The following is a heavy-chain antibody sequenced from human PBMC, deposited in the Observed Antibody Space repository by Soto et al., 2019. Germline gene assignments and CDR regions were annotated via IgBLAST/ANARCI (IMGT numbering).Heavy chain of an antibody. CDR1: GYTFTSYG. Sequence: ASVKVSCKASGYTFTSYGISWVRQAPGQGLEWMGWISAYNGNTNYAQKLQGRVTMTTDTSTSTAYMELRSLRSDDTAVYYCARRSSSSSSYYYYGMDVWGQGTTVTSP. CDR3: ARRSSSSSSYYYYGMDV. J-gene: IGHJ6*02. CDR2: ISAYNGNT. V-gene: IGHV1-18*01. D-gene: IGHD6-6*01.